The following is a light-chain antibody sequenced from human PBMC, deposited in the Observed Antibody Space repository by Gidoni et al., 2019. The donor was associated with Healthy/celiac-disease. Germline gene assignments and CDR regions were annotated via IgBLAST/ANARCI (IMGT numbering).Light chain of an antibody. J-gene: IGLJ3*02. V-gene: IGLV1-40*01. CDR2: GNR. Sequence: QSVLTQPPSVSGAPGQRVTIPCTGSSSNIGAGYAVHWYQPLPGTAPKLLIYGNRNRRSGVPDRFSGSKSGTSASLAITGLQAEDEADYYCQSYDSSLSGSRVFGGGTKLTVL. CDR3: QSYDSSLSGSRV. CDR1: SSNIGAGYA.